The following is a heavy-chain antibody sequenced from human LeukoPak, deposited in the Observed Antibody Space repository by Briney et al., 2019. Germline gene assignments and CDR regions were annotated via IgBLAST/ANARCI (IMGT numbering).Heavy chain of an antibody. CDR2: IYTSGST. CDR1: GGSISSGSYY. CDR3: ARDPGYSGNYQHYFDY. Sequence: SETLSDTCTVSGGSISSGSYYWSWIRQPAGKGLEWIGRIYTSGSTNFNPSLKSRVTISVDTSKNQFSLKLTSVTAADTAVYYCARDPGYSGNYQHYFDYWGQGTLVTVSS. V-gene: IGHV4-61*02. J-gene: IGHJ4*02. D-gene: IGHD1-26*01.